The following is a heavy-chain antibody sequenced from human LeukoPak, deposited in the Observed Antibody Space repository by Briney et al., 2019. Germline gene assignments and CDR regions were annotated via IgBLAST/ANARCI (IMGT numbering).Heavy chain of an antibody. CDR1: GFTFSTYA. J-gene: IGHJ6*02. V-gene: IGHV3-33*08. CDR2: IWYDGSNK. Sequence: GGSLRLSCAASGFTFSTYAMHWVRQAPGKGLEWVAVIWYDGSNKYYADSVKGRFTISRDNSKNTLYLQMNSLRADDTAVYYCARGGSDYYSHMNVWGQGTTVTVSS. D-gene: IGHD5-12*01. CDR3: ARGGSDYYSHMNV.